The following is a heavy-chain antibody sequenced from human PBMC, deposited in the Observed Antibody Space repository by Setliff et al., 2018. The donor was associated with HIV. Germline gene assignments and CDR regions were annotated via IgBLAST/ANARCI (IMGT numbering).Heavy chain of an antibody. J-gene: IGHJ4*02. Sequence: SETLSLTCTVSGGSIRSSSFYWGWIRQPPGKGLEWIGSIYYSGSTYYNSSLKSRVTISVDTSKNQFSLKLSSVTATDAAVYYCARHAIVDTAGRGFDYWGQGTLVTVSS. CDR1: GGSIRSSSFY. V-gene: IGHV4-39*01. D-gene: IGHD5-18*01. CDR3: ARHAIVDTAGRGFDY. CDR2: IYYSGST.